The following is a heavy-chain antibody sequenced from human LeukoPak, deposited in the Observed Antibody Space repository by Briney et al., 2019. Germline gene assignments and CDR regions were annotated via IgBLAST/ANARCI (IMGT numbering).Heavy chain of an antibody. D-gene: IGHD6-13*01. CDR1: GFTFSSYA. V-gene: IGHV3-66*01. CDR2: IYSGGST. Sequence: GGSLRLSCAASGFTFSSYAMHWVRQAPGKGLEWVSVIYSGGSTYYADSVKGRFTISRDNSKNTLYLQMNSLRAEDTAVYYCARAGYSSSWLFDYWGQGTLVTVSS. CDR3: ARAGYSSSWLFDY. J-gene: IGHJ4*02.